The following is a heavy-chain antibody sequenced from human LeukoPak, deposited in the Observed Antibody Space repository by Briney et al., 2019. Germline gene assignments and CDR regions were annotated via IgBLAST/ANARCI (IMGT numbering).Heavy chain of an antibody. D-gene: IGHD3-10*01. Sequence: GSLRLSCAASGFTFSGYWMLWVRQAPGKGLVWVSRISNDGTTTNYADSVKGRFTISRDNAKNTLYLQMNSLRAEDTAVYYCARDYYGSGSYWGQGALVTVSS. CDR3: ARDYYGSGSY. CDR1: GFTFSGYW. J-gene: IGHJ4*02. CDR2: ISNDGTTT. V-gene: IGHV3-74*01.